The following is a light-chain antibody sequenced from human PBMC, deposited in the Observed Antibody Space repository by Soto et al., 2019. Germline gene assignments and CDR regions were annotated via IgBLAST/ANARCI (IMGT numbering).Light chain of an antibody. CDR3: QQYNNWRT. J-gene: IGKJ1*01. Sequence: EIVMTQSPATLSVSPGERATLSCRASQNIGNNLAWYQQNTGQAPRLLIYGASSRATDIPPRFIGSGSCTEFPLTISSLQSDDFAVSYCQQYNNWRTFGQGTKVEIK. V-gene: IGKV3-15*01. CDR2: GAS. CDR1: QNIGNN.